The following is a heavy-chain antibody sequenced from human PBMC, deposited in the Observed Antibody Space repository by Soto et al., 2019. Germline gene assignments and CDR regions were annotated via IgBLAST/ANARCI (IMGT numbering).Heavy chain of an antibody. V-gene: IGHV3-23*01. CDR1: GFTFSSYA. CDR2: ISGSGGST. D-gene: IGHD4-17*01. J-gene: IGHJ6*02. CDR3: AKVRIPWVTTDPRHVMDV. Sequence: GGSLRLSCAASGFTFSSYAMSWVRQAPGKGLEWVSAISGSGGSTYYADSVKGRFTISRDNSKNTLYLQMNSLRAEDTAVYYCAKVRIPWVTTDPRHVMDVWGQGTTVTVSS.